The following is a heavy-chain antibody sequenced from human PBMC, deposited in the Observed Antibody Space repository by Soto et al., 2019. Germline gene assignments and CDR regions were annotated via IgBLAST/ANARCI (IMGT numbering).Heavy chain of an antibody. V-gene: IGHV3-15*01. J-gene: IGHJ3*02. D-gene: IGHD3-9*01. CDR3: TAPEVTDDWYGNYAFDI. CDR2: LKSKTDGGAT. CDR1: GFTFTNAW. Sequence: EVQLVESGGGLVRPGGSLRLSCTASGFTFTNAWMHWVRQAPGKGLEWIGRLKSKTDGGATDYAAPVKGRFTISRDDSKNTLYLQMNSLKTEDSAVYYCTAPEVTDDWYGNYAFDIWGQGTMVTVSS.